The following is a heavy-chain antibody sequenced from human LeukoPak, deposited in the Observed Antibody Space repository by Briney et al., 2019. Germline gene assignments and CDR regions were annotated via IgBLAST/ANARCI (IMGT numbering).Heavy chain of an antibody. J-gene: IGHJ4*02. CDR1: GXSLTSYC. V-gene: IGHV5-51*01. CDR2: IYPGDSDI. Sequence: GESLKISFKGSGXSLTSYCIGWVRQMPGKGLEWMGIIYPGDSDIRYSPSFQGQVTMSVDKSISTAYLQWTSLKASDTAMYYCARRQGCSSTSCPPDYWGQGTLVTVSS. D-gene: IGHD2-2*01. CDR3: ARRQGCSSTSCPPDY.